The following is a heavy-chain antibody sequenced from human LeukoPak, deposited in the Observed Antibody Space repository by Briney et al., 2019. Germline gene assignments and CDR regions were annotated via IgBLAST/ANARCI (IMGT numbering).Heavy chain of an antibody. V-gene: IGHV3-21*01. CDR2: ISSSSSFI. CDR1: GFTFSRYS. D-gene: IGHD2-2*01. CDR3: ARDPPLGSCCTISCPHLDY. J-gene: IGHJ4*02. Sequence: KPGGSLRLSCAASGFTFSRYSMNWVRQAPGKGLEWVSSISSSSSFIYYADSVKGRFTISRDNAKNSLYLQMNSLRAEDTAVYYCARDPPLGSCCTISCPHLDYWGQGTLVTVSS.